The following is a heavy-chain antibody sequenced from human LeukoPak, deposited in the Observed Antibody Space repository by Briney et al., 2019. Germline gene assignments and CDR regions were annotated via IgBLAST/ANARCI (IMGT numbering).Heavy chain of an antibody. J-gene: IGHJ4*02. D-gene: IGHD2-21*02. Sequence: SETLSLTCTVSGGSISSYYWSWIRQPPGKGLEWIGYVYYSGSTNYNPSLKSRVTISVDTSKNQFSLKLSSVTAADTAVYYCARGLAYCGGDCYSHWGQGTLVTVSS. V-gene: IGHV4-59*01. CDR2: VYYSGST. CDR1: GGSISSYY. CDR3: ARGLAYCGGDCYSH.